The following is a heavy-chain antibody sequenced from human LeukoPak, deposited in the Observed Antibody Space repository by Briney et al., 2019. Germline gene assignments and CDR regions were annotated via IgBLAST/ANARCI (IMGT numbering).Heavy chain of an antibody. CDR2: INHSGST. CDR3: ARGDRSWYYWFDP. J-gene: IGHJ5*02. CDR1: GGSFSGYY. Sequence: KPSETLSLTCAVYGGSFSGYYWSWIRQPPGKGLEWIGEINHSGSTNYNPSLKSRVTISVDTSKNQFSLKLSSVTAADTAVYYCARGDRSWYYWFDPWGQGTLVTVSS. D-gene: IGHD6-13*01. V-gene: IGHV4-34*01.